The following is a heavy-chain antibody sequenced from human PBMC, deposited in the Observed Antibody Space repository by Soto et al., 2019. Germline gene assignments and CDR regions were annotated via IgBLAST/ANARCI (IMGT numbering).Heavy chain of an antibody. J-gene: IGHJ3*02. V-gene: IGHV3-33*06. CDR3: AKVGSGWYGAFDI. CDR1: GFTFSSYG. Sequence: GGSLRLSCAASGFTFSSYGMHWVRQAPGKGLEWVSVICYGGGNKYYADYVKGRFNISRDNSKNTLYLQMNSLRAEDTAVYYCAKVGSGWYGAFDIWGQGTMVTVSS. D-gene: IGHD6-19*01. CDR2: ICYGGGNK.